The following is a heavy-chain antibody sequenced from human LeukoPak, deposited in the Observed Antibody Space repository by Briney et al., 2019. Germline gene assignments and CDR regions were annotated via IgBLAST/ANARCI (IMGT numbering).Heavy chain of an antibody. CDR2: IYTSGST. J-gene: IGHJ5*02. CDR3: ARSRHLLWFGEFQAP. D-gene: IGHD3-10*01. Sequence: SETLSLTCTVSGGSISSYYWSWIRQPAGKGLEWIGRIYTSGSTNYNPSLKSRVTMSVDTSKNQFSLNLSSVTAADTAVYYCARSRHLLWFGEFQAPWGQGTLVTVSS. V-gene: IGHV4-4*07. CDR1: GGSISSYY.